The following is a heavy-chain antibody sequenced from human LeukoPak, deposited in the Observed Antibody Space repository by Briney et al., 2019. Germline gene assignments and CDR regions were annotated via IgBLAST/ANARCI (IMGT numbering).Heavy chain of an antibody. J-gene: IGHJ4*02. D-gene: IGHD6-25*01. Sequence: GGSLRHSCTASGFTFGDSPMTRVRQAPGKGLEWVGYIRTNTYGGTTEHAASVKGRFTISRDDSNSIAYLQMNSLKTEDTAVYYCTRAGRISGDYFDYWGQGTLVTVSS. CDR3: TRAGRISGDYFDY. CDR1: GFTFGDSP. V-gene: IGHV3-49*04. CDR2: IRTNTYGGTT.